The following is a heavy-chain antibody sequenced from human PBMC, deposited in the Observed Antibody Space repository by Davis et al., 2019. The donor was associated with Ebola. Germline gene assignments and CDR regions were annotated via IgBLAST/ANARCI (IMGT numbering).Heavy chain of an antibody. CDR1: GFTFSNYK. V-gene: IGHV3-48*02. CDR3: ARDAPRTGGDLDY. J-gene: IGHJ4*02. CDR2: IGPSSVNI. Sequence: GESLKISCAASGFTFSNYKMNWVRQAPGKGLEWVSYIGPSSVNIFYADSVKGRFTISRDNAKNSLYLQMNSLRDEDTAVYYCARDAPRTGGDLDYWGQGTLVTVSS. D-gene: IGHD2-21*01.